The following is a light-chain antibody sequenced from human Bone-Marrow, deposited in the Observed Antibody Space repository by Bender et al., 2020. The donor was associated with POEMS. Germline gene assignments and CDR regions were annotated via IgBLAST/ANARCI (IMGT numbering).Light chain of an antibody. Sequence: QSALTQPASVSGSPGQSITISCTGTNSDVGNYNLVSWYQQHPGKAPKLMIYEDTKRPSGISDRFSGSKSGNTASLTISGLQAEDEADYYCCSYAGTHVVFGGGTKLTVL. CDR3: CSYAGTHVV. CDR1: NSDVGNYNL. V-gene: IGLV2-23*01. J-gene: IGLJ2*01. CDR2: EDT.